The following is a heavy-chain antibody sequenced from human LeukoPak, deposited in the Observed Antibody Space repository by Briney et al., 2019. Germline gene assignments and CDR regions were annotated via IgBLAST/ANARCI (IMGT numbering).Heavy chain of an antibody. D-gene: IGHD4-17*01. CDR3: AVGGYHYGVSFDY. CDR2: IIPIFGTA. Sequence: ASVKVSCKASGGTFSSYAISWVRQAPGQGLEWMGGIIPIFGTANYAQKFQGRVTITADESTSTAYMKLSSLRSEDTAVYYCAVGGYHYGVSFDYWGQGTLVTVSS. V-gene: IGHV1-69*13. CDR1: GGTFSSYA. J-gene: IGHJ4*02.